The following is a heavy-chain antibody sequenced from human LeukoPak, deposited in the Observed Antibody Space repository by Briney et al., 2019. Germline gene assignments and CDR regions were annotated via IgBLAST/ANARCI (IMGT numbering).Heavy chain of an antibody. CDR1: GFTLSRNY. J-gene: IGHJ6*02. CDR2: IYSGGST. V-gene: IGHV3-66*01. CDR3: ARELPTIGGMDV. D-gene: IGHD2-15*01. Sequence: PGGSLRLSRAPSGFTLSRNYISWVRPAPRKGLEWVSSIYSGGSTYYADSVKGRFTISRDNSKNALYLQMNSLRAEDTAVYYCARELPTIGGMDVWGQGTTVTVSS.